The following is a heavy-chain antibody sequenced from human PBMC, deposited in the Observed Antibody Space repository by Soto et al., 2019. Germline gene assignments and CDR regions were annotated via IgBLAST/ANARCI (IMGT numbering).Heavy chain of an antibody. D-gene: IGHD2-2*01. CDR3: ARAPRIVTPATRIRDFDY. CDR1: GYTFTNYG. V-gene: IGHV1-18*01. J-gene: IGHJ4*02. CDR2: VSGYSGNT. Sequence: ASVKVSCKASGYTFTNYGISWVRQAPGQGLEWMGWVSGYSGNTIYAQRVQGRVTMTTESSTTTAYMQLKSLSYDDTAVYYCARAPRIVTPATRIRDFDYWGQGALVTVSS.